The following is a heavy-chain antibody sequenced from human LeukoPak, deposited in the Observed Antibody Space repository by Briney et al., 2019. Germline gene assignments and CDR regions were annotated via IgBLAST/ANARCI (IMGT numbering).Heavy chain of an antibody. Sequence: PGGSLRLSCAASGFTFSSHAMHWVRQAPGKGLEWVAVISRDGRRIYYTDSAKGRFIISRDNSKNTLSLQMNSLRGEDTAVYSCARDQVNRADCGGDCYSAVFDHWGQGILVTVSS. CDR3: ARDQVNRADCGGDCYSAVFDH. D-gene: IGHD2-21*02. V-gene: IGHV3-30*04. CDR1: GFTFSSHA. J-gene: IGHJ5*02. CDR2: ISRDGRRI.